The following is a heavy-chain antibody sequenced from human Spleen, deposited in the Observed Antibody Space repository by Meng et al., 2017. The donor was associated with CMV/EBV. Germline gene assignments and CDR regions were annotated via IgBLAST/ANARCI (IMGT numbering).Heavy chain of an antibody. D-gene: IGHD1-26*01. CDR3: ARDQGGATYYYYYGMDV. CDR2: TYYRSKWYN. CDR1: GDSVSSNSAA. J-gene: IGHJ6*02. V-gene: IGHV6-1*01. Sequence: SETLSLTCAISGDSVSSNSAAWNWIRQSPSRGLEWLGRTYYRSKWYNDYAVSVKSRITINPDTSKNQFSLQLNSVTPEDTAVYYCARDQGGATYYYYYGMDVWGQGTTVTVSS.